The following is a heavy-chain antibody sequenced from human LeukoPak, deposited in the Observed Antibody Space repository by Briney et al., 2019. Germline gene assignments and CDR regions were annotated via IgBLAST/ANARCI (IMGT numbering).Heavy chain of an antibody. CDR1: GFTFSSYA. CDR3: AKVRTIFGVVTGIGY. CDR2: ISGSGGST. J-gene: IGHJ4*02. V-gene: IGHV3-23*01. D-gene: IGHD3-3*01. Sequence: PGGSLRLSCAASGFTFSSYAMSWVRQAPGKGVEWVSAISGSGGSTYYAHSVKGRFTISRDNSKNTLYLQMNSLRAEDTAVYYWAKVRTIFGVVTGIGYWGQGTLVTVSS.